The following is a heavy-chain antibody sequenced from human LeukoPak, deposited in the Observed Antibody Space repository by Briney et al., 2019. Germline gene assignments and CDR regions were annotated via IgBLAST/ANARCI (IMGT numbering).Heavy chain of an antibody. CDR1: GGTFSSYA. D-gene: IGHD2/OR15-2a*01. V-gene: IGHV1-69*04. J-gene: IGHJ6*02. CDR2: IIPILGIA. Sequence: SVTVSCKASGGTFSSYAISWVRQAPGQGLEWMGRIIPILGIANYAQKFQGRVTITADKSTSTAYMELSSLRSQDTAVYYCAREGNRGMDVWGQGTTVTVSS. CDR3: AREGNRGMDV.